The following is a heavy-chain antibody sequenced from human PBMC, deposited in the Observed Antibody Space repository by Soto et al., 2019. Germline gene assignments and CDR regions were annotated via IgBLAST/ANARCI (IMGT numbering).Heavy chain of an antibody. CDR1: GGSISSYY. D-gene: IGHD2-8*01. CDR3: AGLGEYCTNGVCYRSDY. CDR2: IYYSGST. J-gene: IGHJ4*02. Sequence: QVQLQESGPGLVKPSETLSLTCTVSGGSISSYYWSWIRQPPGKGLEWIGYIYYSGSTNYNPSLKSRVTISVDTSKNQFSLKLSSVTAADTAVYYCAGLGEYCTNGVCYRSDYWGQGTLVTVSS. V-gene: IGHV4-59*01.